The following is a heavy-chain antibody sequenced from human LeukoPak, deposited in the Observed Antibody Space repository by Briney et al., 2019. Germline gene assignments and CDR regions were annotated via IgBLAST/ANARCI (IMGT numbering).Heavy chain of an antibody. CDR1: GVSVSSGGFY. V-gene: IGHV4-61*08. J-gene: IGHJ4*02. Sequence: SETLSLTCTVSGVSVSSGGFYWTWIRQPPGKGLEWIGLIYNSGSTNYNPSLKSRVTISLDTSKNQFSLKLTSVTAADTAMYYCAREWSDWGQGTLVTVSS. CDR3: AREWSD. D-gene: IGHD1-26*01. CDR2: IYNSGST.